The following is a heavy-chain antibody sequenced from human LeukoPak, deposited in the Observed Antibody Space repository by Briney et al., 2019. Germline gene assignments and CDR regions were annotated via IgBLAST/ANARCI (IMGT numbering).Heavy chain of an antibody. J-gene: IGHJ5*02. CDR3: AKEESLNWFDP. CDR1: GFTFSSYS. Sequence: GGSLRLSCAASGFTFSSYSMNWVRQAPGKGLEWVSGISGSGGSTYYADSVKGRFTISRDNSKNTLYLQMKSLRAEDTAVYYCAKEESLNWFDPWGQGTLVTVSS. CDR2: ISGSGGST. V-gene: IGHV3-23*01.